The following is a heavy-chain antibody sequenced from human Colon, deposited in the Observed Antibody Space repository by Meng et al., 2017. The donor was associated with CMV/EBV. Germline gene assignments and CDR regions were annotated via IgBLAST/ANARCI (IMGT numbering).Heavy chain of an antibody. CDR1: GGTFSSYA. Sequence: SVNVSCKASGGTFSSYAMSWVRQAPGQGLEWMGGIIPIFGTANYAQKFQGRVTITTDESTGTAYMELRSLRSEDTAVYYCAIGPGDSSSSIWGQGTLVTVSS. CDR2: IIPIFGTA. CDR3: AIGPGDSSSSI. D-gene: IGHD6-6*01. J-gene: IGHJ4*02. V-gene: IGHV1-69*05.